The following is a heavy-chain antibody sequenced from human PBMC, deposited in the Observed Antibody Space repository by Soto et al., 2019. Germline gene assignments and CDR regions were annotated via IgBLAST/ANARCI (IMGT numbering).Heavy chain of an antibody. CDR1: GFSLSTSGVG. J-gene: IGHJ4*02. Sequence: QITLKESGPTLVKPTQTLTLTCTFSGFSLSTSGVGVGWIRQPPGKALECLALIYWDDDKRYSPSLKSRLTITKDTSKNQVVLTMPNMDPVDTATYFCAHRLCDSSCYWDVGYFDYWGRGTLVTVSS. CDR2: IYWDDDK. D-gene: IGHD3-22*01. V-gene: IGHV2-5*02. CDR3: AHRLCDSSCYWDVGYFDY.